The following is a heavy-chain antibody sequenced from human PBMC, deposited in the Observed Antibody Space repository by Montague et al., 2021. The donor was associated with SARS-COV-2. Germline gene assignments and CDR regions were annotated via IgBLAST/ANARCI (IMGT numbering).Heavy chain of an antibody. Sequence: SETLSLTCAVSGGSISVHYWTWIRQPPGKGLEWIGQINKSGSTNYNPSLTSRVTISIDTSKNQFSLKMTSMTAADTGVYYCARYRRRFAEIYGTYYDYGLDVWGQGTTVTVFS. J-gene: IGHJ6*02. D-gene: IGHD3-10*01. CDR3: ARYRRRFAEIYGTYYDYGLDV. CDR2: INKSGST. CDR1: GGSISVHY. V-gene: IGHV4-34*01.